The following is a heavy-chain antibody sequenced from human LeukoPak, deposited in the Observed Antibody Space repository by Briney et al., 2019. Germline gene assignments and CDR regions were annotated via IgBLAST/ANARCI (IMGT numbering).Heavy chain of an antibody. D-gene: IGHD3-22*01. CDR3: AKDYYETSGYFDS. CDR2: IGGRGDSI. Sequence: PGGSLRLSCAASGLTFKIYSMHWVRQAPGKGLEWVAVIGGRGDSIFYADSVKGRFTNSRDNSKNTVDLQMSSLRAEDTAIYYCAKDYYETSGYFDSWGQGSLVSVSS. V-gene: IGHV3-23*01. CDR1: GLTFKIYS. J-gene: IGHJ4*02.